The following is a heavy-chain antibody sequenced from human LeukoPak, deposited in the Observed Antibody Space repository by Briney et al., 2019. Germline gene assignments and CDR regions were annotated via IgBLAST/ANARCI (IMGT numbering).Heavy chain of an antibody. CDR2: ISYDGSNK. CDR3: ARDSPAGI. J-gene: IGHJ3*02. D-gene: IGHD2-15*01. V-gene: IGHV3-30-3*01. Sequence: GRSLRLSCAASGFTFSSYAMHWVRQAPGKGLEWVAVISYDGSNKYYADSVKGRFTISRDNSKNTLYLQMNSLRAEDTAVYYCARDSPAGIRGQGTMVTVSS. CDR1: GFTFSSYA.